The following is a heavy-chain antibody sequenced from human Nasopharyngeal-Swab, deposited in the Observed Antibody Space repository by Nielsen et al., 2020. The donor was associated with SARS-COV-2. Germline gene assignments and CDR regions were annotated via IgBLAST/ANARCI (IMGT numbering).Heavy chain of an antibody. V-gene: IGHV4-31*03. D-gene: IGHD3-3*01. CDR1: GGSISSGGYY. Sequence: TLSLTCTVSGGSISSGGYYWSWIRQHPGKGLEWIGYIYYSGSTYYNPSLKSRVTISVDTSKNQFSLKLSPVTAADTAVYYCARRDIRITIFGVVHDAFDIWGQGTMVTVSS. J-gene: IGHJ3*02. CDR3: ARRDIRITIFGVVHDAFDI. CDR2: IYYSGST.